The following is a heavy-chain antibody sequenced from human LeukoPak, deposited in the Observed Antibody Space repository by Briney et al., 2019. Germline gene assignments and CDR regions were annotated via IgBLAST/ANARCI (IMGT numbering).Heavy chain of an antibody. D-gene: IGHD6-13*01. V-gene: IGHV4-34*01. Sequence: PSETLSLTCAVYGGFFSGYYWSWIRQPPGKGLEWIGEINHSGSTNYNPSLKSRVTISVDTSKNQFSLKLSSVTAADTAVYYCARGGAAAFYYYYYYGMDVWGQGTTVTVSS. J-gene: IGHJ6*02. CDR1: GGFFSGYY. CDR3: ARGGAAAFYYYYYYGMDV. CDR2: INHSGST.